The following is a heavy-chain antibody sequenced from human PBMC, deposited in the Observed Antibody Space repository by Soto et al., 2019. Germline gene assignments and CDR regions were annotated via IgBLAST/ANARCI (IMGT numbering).Heavy chain of an antibody. D-gene: IGHD3-16*01. CDR3: ASRFYVWVSYDIDY. CDR2: IYHTGST. Sequence: QVQLQESGPGLVKPSETLSLTCAVSGGSVRSDNYHWSWIRQPPGKVLEWMGYIYHTGSTNYNPTLKRRLSISVDPSTTPVALKLSSVTAADSAVDYCASRFYVWVSYDIDYWGQGTLGTVSS. CDR1: GGSVRSDNYH. J-gene: IGHJ4*02. V-gene: IGHV4-61*01.